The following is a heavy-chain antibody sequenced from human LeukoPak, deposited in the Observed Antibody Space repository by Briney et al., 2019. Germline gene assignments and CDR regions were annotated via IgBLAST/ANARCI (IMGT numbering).Heavy chain of an antibody. J-gene: IGHJ4*02. Sequence: ASVKVSCKASGYTFTSYDINWVRQAPGQGLEWMGWMNPNSGNTGYAQKFQGRVTMTRNTSISTAYMELSSLRAEDTAVYYCAKDLRFLEWFGGYFDYWGQGTLVTVSS. CDR1: GYTFTSYD. V-gene: IGHV1-8*01. CDR3: AKDLRFLEWFGGYFDY. CDR2: MNPNSGNT. D-gene: IGHD3-3*01.